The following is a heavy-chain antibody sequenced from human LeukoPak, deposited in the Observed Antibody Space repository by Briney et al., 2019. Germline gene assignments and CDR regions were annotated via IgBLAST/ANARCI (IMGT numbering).Heavy chain of an antibody. Sequence: GGSLRLSCAASGFTFSSYWMSWVRQAPGKGLEWVANIKQDGSEKYYVDSVKGRFTISRDNAKNSLYPQMNSLRAEDTAVYYCARDYDILTGYCRMDVWGQGTTVTVSS. CDR3: ARDYDILTGYCRMDV. V-gene: IGHV3-7*01. CDR2: IKQDGSEK. J-gene: IGHJ6*02. CDR1: GFTFSSYW. D-gene: IGHD3-9*01.